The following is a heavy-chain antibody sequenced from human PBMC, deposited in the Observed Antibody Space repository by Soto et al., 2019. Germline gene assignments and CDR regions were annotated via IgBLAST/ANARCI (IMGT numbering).Heavy chain of an antibody. CDR3: ARSGSNYPYGMDV. CDR2: INPNSGGT. D-gene: IGHD4-4*01. Sequence: ASVKVSCKASGYTFTGYYMHWVRQAPGQGLEWMGWINPNSGGTNYAQKFQGWVTMTRDTSISTAYMELSRLRSDDTAVYYCARSGSNYPYGMDVWGQGTTVTVSS. V-gene: IGHV1-2*04. CDR1: GYTFTGYY. J-gene: IGHJ6*02.